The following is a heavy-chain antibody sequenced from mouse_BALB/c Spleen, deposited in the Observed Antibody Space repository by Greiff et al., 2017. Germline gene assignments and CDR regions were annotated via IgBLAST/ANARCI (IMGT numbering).Heavy chain of an antibody. Sequence: QVQLQQSGAELVRPGASVKLSCKASGYTFTSYWINWVKQRPGQGLEWIGNIYPSDSYTNYNQKFKDKATLTVDKSSSTAYMQLSSPTSEDSAVYYCTRFYGNYSAWFAYWGQGTLVTVSA. V-gene: IGHV1-69*02. D-gene: IGHD2-1*01. J-gene: IGHJ3*01. CDR2: IYPSDSYT. CDR1: GYTFTSYW. CDR3: TRFYGNYSAWFAY.